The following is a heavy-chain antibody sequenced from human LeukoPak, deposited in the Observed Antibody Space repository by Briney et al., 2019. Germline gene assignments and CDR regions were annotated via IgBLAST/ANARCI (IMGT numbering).Heavy chain of an antibody. CDR3: AREIPSGYFDY. V-gene: IGHV3-48*03. D-gene: IGHD2-21*01. J-gene: IGHJ4*02. Sequence: GGSLRLSCAASGFTFSSYEMNWVRQAPGKGLEWVSYISSSGSTIYYADSVKGRFTISRDNAKNSLYLQMNSLRAEDTAVYYCAREIPSGYFDYWGQGTLVTVSS. CDR1: GFTFSSYE. CDR2: ISSSGSTI.